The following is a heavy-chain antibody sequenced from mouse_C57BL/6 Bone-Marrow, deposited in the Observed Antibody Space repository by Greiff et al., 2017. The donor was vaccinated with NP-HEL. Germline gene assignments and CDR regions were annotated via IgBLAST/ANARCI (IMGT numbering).Heavy chain of an antibody. CDR1: GFTFSSYG. CDR2: ISSGGSYT. CDR3: ARHYYSNYFDY. D-gene: IGHD2-5*01. J-gene: IGHJ2*01. V-gene: IGHV5-6*01. Sequence: EVQVVESGGDLVKPGASLKLSCAASGFTFSSYGMSWVRQTPDKRLEWVATISSGGSYTYYPDSVKGRFTISRDNAKNTLYLQMSSLKSEDTAMYDCARHYYSNYFDYWGQGTTLTVSS.